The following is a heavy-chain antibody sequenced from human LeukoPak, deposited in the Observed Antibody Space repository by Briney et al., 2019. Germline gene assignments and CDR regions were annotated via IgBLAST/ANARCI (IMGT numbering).Heavy chain of an antibody. CDR3: AKGESAIPSLGIRGVRVFDY. CDR2: INPTSGST. D-gene: IGHD3-10*01. CDR1: GYPFISFY. V-gene: IGHV1-46*04. J-gene: IGHJ4*02. Sequence: ASVKVSCKASGYPFISFYMHWVRQAPGQGLEWMGIINPTSGSTTYAQKLQGRVTMTRDMSTSTVYMELSSLRSEDTAVYYCAKGESAIPSLGIRGVRVFDYWGQGTLSPSPQ.